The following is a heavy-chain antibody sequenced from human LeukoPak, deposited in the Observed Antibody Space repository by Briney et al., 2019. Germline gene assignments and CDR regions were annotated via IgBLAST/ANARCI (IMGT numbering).Heavy chain of an antibody. CDR1: GYSISSGYY. J-gene: IGHJ2*01. D-gene: IGHD6-25*01. V-gene: IGHV4-38-2*02. CDR2: FYHSGTT. Sequence: SETLSLTCTVSGYSISSGYYWGWIRQSPGKGLEWIGSFYHSGTTYYNPSLKSRVTISVDTPKNQFSLKLSSVTAADTAVYYCAKYSSGALDWYLELWGRGTPVTVSS. CDR3: AKYSSGALDWYLEL.